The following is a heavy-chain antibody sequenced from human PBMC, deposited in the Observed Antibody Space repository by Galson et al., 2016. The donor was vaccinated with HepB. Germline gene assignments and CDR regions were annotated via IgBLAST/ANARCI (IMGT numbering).Heavy chain of an antibody. CDR2: ISYDGSRQ. CDR1: GFTFRIHG. Sequence: SLRLSCAVSGFTFRIHGIHWVRQAPGKGLEWVAFISYDGSRQSYAGSVKGRFTISRGNSKNTLYLQMNSLRTEDTAVYYCARGRRYDYVWGSYPYFDYWGQGTLVTVSS. CDR3: ARGRRYDYVWGSYPYFDY. V-gene: IGHV3-30*03. D-gene: IGHD3-16*02. J-gene: IGHJ4*02.